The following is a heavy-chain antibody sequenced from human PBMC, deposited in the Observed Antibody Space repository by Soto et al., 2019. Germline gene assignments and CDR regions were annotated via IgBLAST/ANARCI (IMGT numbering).Heavy chain of an antibody. D-gene: IGHD2-2*02. CDR3: ARGGGYCSSTSCYRNWLDP. CDR2: MNPNSGNT. Sequence: ASVKVSCKASGYTFTSYDINWVRQATGQGLEWMGWMNPNSGNTGYAQKFQGRVTMTRNTSISTAYMELSSLRSEDTAVYYCARGGGYCSSTSCYRNWLDPWGQGTLVTVSS. CDR1: GYTFTSYD. J-gene: IGHJ5*02. V-gene: IGHV1-8*01.